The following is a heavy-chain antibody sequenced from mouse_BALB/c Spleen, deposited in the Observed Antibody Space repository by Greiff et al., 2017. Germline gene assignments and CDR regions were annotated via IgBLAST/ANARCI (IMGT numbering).Heavy chain of an antibody. D-gene: IGHD2-4*01. J-gene: IGHJ4*01. CDR1: GDSITSGY. CDR2: ISYSGST. CDR3: ARGGAIYYDYCYAMDY. Sequence: EVQLQESGPSLVKPSQTLSLTCSVTGDSITSGYWNWIRKFPGNKLEYMGYISYSGSTYYNPSLKSRISITRDTSKNQYYLQLNSVTTEDTATYYCARGGAIYYDYCYAMDYWGQGTSVTVSS. V-gene: IGHV3-8*02.